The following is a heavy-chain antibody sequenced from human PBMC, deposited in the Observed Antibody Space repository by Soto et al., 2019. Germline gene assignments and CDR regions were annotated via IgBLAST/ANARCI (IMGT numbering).Heavy chain of an antibody. CDR3: AKPHIRLAGAYVFDY. CDR1: GFTFSSYG. V-gene: IGHV3-30*18. CDR2: ISDDGSNK. D-gene: IGHD6-19*01. Sequence: PVGSLRLSCADSGFTFSSYGMHWVRQAPGKGLEWVAVISDDGSNKYYADSVKGRFTISRENSKNTLYRQMNSLRAEDTAVYYCAKPHIRLAGAYVFDYWGQGTLVTVSS. J-gene: IGHJ4*02.